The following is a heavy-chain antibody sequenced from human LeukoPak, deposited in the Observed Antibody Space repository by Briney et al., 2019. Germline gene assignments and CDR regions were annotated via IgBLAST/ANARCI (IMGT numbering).Heavy chain of an antibody. V-gene: IGHV3-64D*09. CDR1: GFTFSSYA. Sequence: GGSLRLSCSASGFTFSSYAMHWVRQAPGKGLEYVSTISSNGGSTYYADSVKGRFSISRDNSKNTLYLQMSSLRAEDTAVYYCVKDRWLRGGVFDYWGQGTLVTVSS. CDR2: ISSNGGST. D-gene: IGHD5-12*01. J-gene: IGHJ4*02. CDR3: VKDRWLRGGVFDY.